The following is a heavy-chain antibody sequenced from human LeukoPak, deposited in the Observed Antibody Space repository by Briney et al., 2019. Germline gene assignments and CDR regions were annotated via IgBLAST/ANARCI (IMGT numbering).Heavy chain of an antibody. J-gene: IGHJ6*03. CDR2: IYTSGST. CDR3: ARGMDYYYYMDV. CDR1: GGSISSSSYY. V-gene: IGHV4-61*02. D-gene: IGHD2-8*01. Sequence: SETLSLTCTVSGGSISSSSYYWGWIRQPAGKGLEWIGRIYTSGSTNYNPSLKSRVTMSVDTSKNQFSLKLSSVTAADTAVYYCARGMDYYYYMDVWGKGTTVTVSS.